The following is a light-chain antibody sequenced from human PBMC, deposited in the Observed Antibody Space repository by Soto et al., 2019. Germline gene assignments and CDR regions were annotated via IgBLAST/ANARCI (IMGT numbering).Light chain of an antibody. Sequence: QSALTQPASVSGSPGQSITISCTGTSSDVGGYNYVSWYQPHPGKAPKLMIYDVSNRPAGVSNPFAGSKSGNTASLTISGLQAEYEADYNCSSYTSSSTMVFGGGTKLSV. CDR1: SSDVGGYNY. V-gene: IGLV2-14*01. CDR2: DVS. CDR3: SSYTSSSTMV. J-gene: IGLJ3*02.